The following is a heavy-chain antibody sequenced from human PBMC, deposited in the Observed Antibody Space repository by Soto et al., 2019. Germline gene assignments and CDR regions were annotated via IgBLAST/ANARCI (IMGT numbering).Heavy chain of an antibody. D-gene: IGHD4-4*01. CDR1: GFTFTNYG. V-gene: IGHV3-21*01. J-gene: IGHJ4*02. Sequence: EVQLLESGGGLVRPGGSLTLSCAVSGFTFTNYGINWVRQAPGKGLEWVSSVSKSEYTYYLVAVKGRCTISRDNARNSVALQMDNLRAEDTAVYYCTREDSRIIPAGAAFWGQRTLVHVSS. CDR2: VSKSEYT. CDR3: TREDSRIIPAGAAF.